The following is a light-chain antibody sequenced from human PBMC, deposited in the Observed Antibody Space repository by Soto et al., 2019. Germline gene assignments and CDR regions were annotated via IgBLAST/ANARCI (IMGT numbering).Light chain of an antibody. J-gene: IGLJ1*01. CDR1: SSDVGAYNF. Sequence: QSALTQPASVSGSPGQSITISCTGTSSDVGAYNFVSWYQQHPGKVPKLMIFDVSSRPSGVSDRFSGSKSGNTASLTISGLQADDEGDYYCSSYTSRSTHVFGSGTKVTFL. CDR2: DVS. V-gene: IGLV2-14*03. CDR3: SSYTSRSTHV.